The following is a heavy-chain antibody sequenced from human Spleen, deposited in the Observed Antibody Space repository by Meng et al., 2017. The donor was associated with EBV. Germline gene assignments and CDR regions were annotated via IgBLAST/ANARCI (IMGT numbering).Heavy chain of an antibody. CDR2: VYHAGNI. J-gene: IGHJ4*02. Sequence: QVQRRETGQGPVRPSGTLSLTCAFSGDSISSRNWWIWVRQPPGKGLEWIGEVYHAGNINYNPSLESRVTISIDKSKNQFSLNLTSVTAADTAVYYCATYRGHYYFDFWGQGTLVTVSS. CDR1: GDSISSRNW. D-gene: IGHD3-16*02. CDR3: ATYRGHYYFDF. V-gene: IGHV4-4*02.